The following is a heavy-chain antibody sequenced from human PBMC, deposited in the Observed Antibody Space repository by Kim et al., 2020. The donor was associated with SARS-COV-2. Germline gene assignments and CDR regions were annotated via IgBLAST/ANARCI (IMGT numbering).Heavy chain of an antibody. CDR2: TYYRSKWYN. D-gene: IGHD6-19*01. CDR1: GDRVSSNSAA. V-gene: IGHV6-1*01. Sequence: SQTLSLTCAISGDRVSSNSAAWNWIRQPPSRGLEWLGRTYYRSKWYNEYAVYVKSRITINPDTSKNQFSLQLNSLTPEDTAVYYCVGGGGWNTWGQGTLVTVSS. J-gene: IGHJ5*02. CDR3: VGGGGWNT.